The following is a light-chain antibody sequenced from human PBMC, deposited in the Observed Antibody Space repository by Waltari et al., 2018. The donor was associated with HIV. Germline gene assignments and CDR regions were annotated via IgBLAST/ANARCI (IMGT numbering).Light chain of an antibody. CDR2: DVT. CDR3: SSYTNSSPYV. Sequence: QSALTQPASVSGSPGQSITISCTGTSSDVGDFNSVPWYQQHPGNAPKLMIYDVTKRPSGVSNRFSGSKSGSTVSLTISGLQPEDEADYYCSSYTNSSPYVFGTGTKVTVL. J-gene: IGLJ1*01. CDR1: SSDVGDFNS. V-gene: IGLV2-14*03.